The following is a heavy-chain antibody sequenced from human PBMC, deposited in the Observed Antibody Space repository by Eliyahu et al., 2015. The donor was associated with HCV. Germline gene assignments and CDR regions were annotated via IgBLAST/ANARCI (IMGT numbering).Heavy chain of an antibody. J-gene: IGHJ5*02. V-gene: IGHV4-34*01. Sequence: QVQLQQWGAGLLKPSETLSLTCAVYGGSFSGYYWSWIRQPPGKGLEWIGEINHSGSTNYNPSLKSRVTISVDTSKNQFSLKLSSVTAADTAVYYCARGGCSGGSCYLIYHWFDPWGQGTLVTVSS. CDR3: ARGGCSGGSCYLIYHWFDP. CDR1: GGSFSGYY. CDR2: INHSGST. D-gene: IGHD2-15*01.